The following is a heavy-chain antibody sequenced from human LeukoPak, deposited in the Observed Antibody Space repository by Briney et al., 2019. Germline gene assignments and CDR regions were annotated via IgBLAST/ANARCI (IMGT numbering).Heavy chain of an antibody. Sequence: GGSLRLSCAASGSTFSSYAMSWIRQAPGKGLEWVSYISSSGSTIYYADSVKGRFTISRDNAKNSLYLQMNSLRAEDTAVYYCARSYGDFWSGYSNYFDYWGQGTLVTVSS. CDR1: GSTFSSYA. J-gene: IGHJ4*02. V-gene: IGHV3-11*01. CDR2: ISSSGSTI. D-gene: IGHD3-3*01. CDR3: ARSYGDFWSGYSNYFDY.